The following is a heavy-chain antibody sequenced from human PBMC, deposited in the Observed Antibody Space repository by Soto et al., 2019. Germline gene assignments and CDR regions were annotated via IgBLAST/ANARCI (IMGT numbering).Heavy chain of an antibody. Sequence: GASVKVSCKASGYTFTSYAISWVRQAPGQGLEWMGWINAGNGNTKYSQKFQGRVTITRDTSASTAYMELSSLRSEDTAVYYCARDLDTAMARVPLNYYYGMDVWGQGTTVTVS. V-gene: IGHV1-3*01. CDR1: GYTFTSYA. CDR2: INAGNGNT. D-gene: IGHD5-18*01. CDR3: ARDLDTAMARVPLNYYYGMDV. J-gene: IGHJ6*02.